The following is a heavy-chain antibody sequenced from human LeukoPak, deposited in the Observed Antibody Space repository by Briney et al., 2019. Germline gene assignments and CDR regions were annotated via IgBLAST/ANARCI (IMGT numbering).Heavy chain of an antibody. V-gene: IGHV1-2*02. CDR2: INPNSGGT. CDR3: ASHSDYYGSGSDYYYMDV. Sequence: ASVKVSCKASGYTFTGYYMHWVRQAPGQGLEWMGWINPNSGGTNYAQKFQGRVTMTRDTSISTAYMELSRLRSDDTAVYYCASHSDYYGSGSDYYYMDVWGKGTTVTISS. CDR1: GYTFTGYY. D-gene: IGHD3-10*01. J-gene: IGHJ6*03.